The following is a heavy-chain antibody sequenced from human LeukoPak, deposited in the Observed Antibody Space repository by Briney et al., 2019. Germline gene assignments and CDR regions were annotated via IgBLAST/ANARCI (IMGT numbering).Heavy chain of an antibody. CDR3: ARGSIAVAGFDPGAFDI. CDR1: GFTFINYS. CDR2: INWNGGST. Sequence: GGSLRLSCTASGFTFINYSMNWVRQAPGKGLEWVSGINWNGGSTGYADSVKGRFTISRDNAKNSLYLQMNSLRAEDTALYYCARGSIAVAGFDPGAFDIWGQGTMVTVSS. D-gene: IGHD6-19*01. J-gene: IGHJ3*02. V-gene: IGHV3-20*04.